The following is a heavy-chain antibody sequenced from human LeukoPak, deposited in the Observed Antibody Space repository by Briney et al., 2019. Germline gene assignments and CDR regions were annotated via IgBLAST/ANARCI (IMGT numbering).Heavy chain of an antibody. Sequence: SETPSLTCAVYGGSFSGYYWSWIRQPPGKGLEWIGEINHSGCTNYNPSLKTRVTISVDTSKDQFSLRLSSVTAADTAVYYCARGPCSSTSCYSAYWGQGTVGSVSS. D-gene: IGHD2-2*01. CDR2: INHSGCT. J-gene: IGHJ4*02. CDR3: ARGPCSSTSCYSAY. V-gene: IGHV4-34*01. CDR1: GGSFSGYY.